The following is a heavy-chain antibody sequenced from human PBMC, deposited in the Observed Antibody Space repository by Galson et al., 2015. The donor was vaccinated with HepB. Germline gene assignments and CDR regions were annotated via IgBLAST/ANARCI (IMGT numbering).Heavy chain of an antibody. CDR2: ISGSGGST. V-gene: IGHV3-23*01. CDR1: GFTFSSYA. Sequence: SLRLSCAASGFTFSSYAMSWVRQAPGKGLEWVSAISGSGGSTYYADSVKGRFTISRDNSKNTLYLQMNSLRAEDTAVYYCAKSPQPSPQDYYDSSGLDYWGQGTLVTVSS. D-gene: IGHD3-22*01. CDR3: AKSPQPSPQDYYDSSGLDY. J-gene: IGHJ4*02.